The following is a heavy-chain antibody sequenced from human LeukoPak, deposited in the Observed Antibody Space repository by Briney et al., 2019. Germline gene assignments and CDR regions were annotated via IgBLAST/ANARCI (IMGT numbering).Heavy chain of an antibody. V-gene: IGHV4-59*11. J-gene: IGHJ4*02. CDR1: GVSISSQF. CDR3: ARDGYSTASYFDY. CDR2: IYYSGIT. D-gene: IGHD5-24*01. Sequence: SETLSLTCTVSGVSISSQFWSWLRQPPGKGLEWIGYIYYSGITSYNPSLKSRVTISVDTSKNQFSLRLTSVTAADTAVYYCARDGYSTASYFDYWGQGTLVTVSS.